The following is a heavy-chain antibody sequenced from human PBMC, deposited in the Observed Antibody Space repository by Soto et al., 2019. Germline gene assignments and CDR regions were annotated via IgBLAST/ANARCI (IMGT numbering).Heavy chain of an antibody. CDR1: GFTFSSYV. CDR3: EKGDCISTSCYPFDP. D-gene: IGHD2-2*01. J-gene: IGHJ5*02. CDR2: ISYDGSNK. Sequence: QVQLVESGGGVVQPGRSLRLSCAASGFTFSSYVMHWVRQAPGKGLEWVAVISYDGSNKYYADSVKGRFTISRDNSKKTLYQQMNSLRAQDTAVYYCEKGDCISTSCYPFDPWGQGTLVTVSS. V-gene: IGHV3-30*18.